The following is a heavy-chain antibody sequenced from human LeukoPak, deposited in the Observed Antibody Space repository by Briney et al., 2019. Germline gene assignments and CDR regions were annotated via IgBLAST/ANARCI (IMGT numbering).Heavy chain of an antibody. D-gene: IGHD3-22*01. V-gene: IGHV4-34*01. J-gene: IGHJ4*02. CDR3: ARNRADDSIALPLY. CDR1: GGSFSGYY. CDR2: INHSGST. Sequence: SETLSLTCAVYGGSFSGYYWSWIRQPPGKGLEWIGEINHSGSTNYNPSLKSRVTISVDTSKNQFSLKLSSVTAADTAVYYCARNRADDSIALPLYWGQGTLVTVSS.